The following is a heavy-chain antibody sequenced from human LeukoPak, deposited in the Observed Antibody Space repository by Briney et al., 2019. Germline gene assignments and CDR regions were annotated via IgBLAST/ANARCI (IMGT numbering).Heavy chain of an antibody. Sequence: SVKVSCKASGGTFSSYAISWVRQAPGQGLEWMGGIIPIFGTANYAQKFQGRVTITADESTSTAYMELSSLRAEDTAVYYCARVVDNWNVAVFDYWGQGTLVTVSS. J-gene: IGHJ4*02. CDR1: GGTFSSYA. V-gene: IGHV1-69*01. CDR3: ARVVDNWNVAVFDY. D-gene: IGHD1-20*01. CDR2: IIPIFGTA.